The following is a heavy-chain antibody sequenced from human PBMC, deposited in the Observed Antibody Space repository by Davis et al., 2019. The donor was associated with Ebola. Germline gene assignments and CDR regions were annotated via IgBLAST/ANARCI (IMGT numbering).Heavy chain of an antibody. CDR3: AKADPQQYFDY. V-gene: IGHV3-74*01. J-gene: IGHJ4*02. CDR2: ISTDGSVT. CDR1: GLTFSTSW. Sequence: GESLKISCAASGLTFSTSWMHWVRQAPGKGLVWVSRISTDGSVTNYADSVKGRFTISRDYSKNTLSLQMNSLRAEDTAVYYCAKADPQQYFDYWGQGTLVTVSS.